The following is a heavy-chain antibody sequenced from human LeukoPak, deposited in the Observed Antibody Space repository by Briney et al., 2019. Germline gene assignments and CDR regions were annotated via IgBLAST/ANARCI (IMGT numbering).Heavy chain of an antibody. D-gene: IGHD3-16*02. V-gene: IGHV1-18*01. CDR3: ARDQYDSVWGSHRPYFDY. Sequence: ASVKVSCKASGYTFSSHGISWVRQAPGQGLEWMGWISVYNGNPEYAQKFQGRVIMTTDTFTSTAYMELRSLRSDDTAVYYCARDQYDSVWGSHRPYFDYWGQGTLVTVSS. CDR2: ISVYNGNP. CDR1: GYTFSSHG. J-gene: IGHJ4*02.